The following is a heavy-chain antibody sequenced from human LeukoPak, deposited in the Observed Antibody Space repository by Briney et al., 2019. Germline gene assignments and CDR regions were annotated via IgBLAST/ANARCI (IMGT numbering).Heavy chain of an antibody. J-gene: IGHJ4*02. CDR2: IYTSGST. CDR1: GGSISSASYY. CDR3: ARDRFYSRSGSYQIFDS. V-gene: IGHV4-61*02. Sequence: SETLSLTCTVSGGSISSASYYWSWIRQPAGKGLEWIGRIYTSGSTNYSPSLRSRVTISIDTSKNEFSLKLSSVTAADTAVYYCARDRFYSRSGSYQIFDSWGQGTLVTVSS. D-gene: IGHD3-10*01.